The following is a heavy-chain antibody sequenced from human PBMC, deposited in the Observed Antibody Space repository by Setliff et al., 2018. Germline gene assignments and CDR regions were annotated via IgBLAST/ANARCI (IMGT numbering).Heavy chain of an antibody. Sequence: GASVKVSCKASGGTFSSYAISWVRQAPGQGLEWMGRSIPIFATANYAQKFQGRVTITADKSTSTAYMELSSLRSEDTAVYYCARGHSSTIINWFDPWGQGTLVTVS. CDR2: SIPIFATA. J-gene: IGHJ5*02. CDR1: GGTFSSYA. CDR3: ARGHSSTIINWFDP. V-gene: IGHV1-69*06. D-gene: IGHD2-2*01.